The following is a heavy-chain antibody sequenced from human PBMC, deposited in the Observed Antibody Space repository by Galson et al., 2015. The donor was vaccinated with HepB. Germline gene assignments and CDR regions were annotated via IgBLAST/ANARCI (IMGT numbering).Heavy chain of an antibody. CDR1: GFTFEDYA. V-gene: IGHV3-9*01. J-gene: IGHJ6*02. Sequence: SLRLSCAASGFTFEDYAMHWVRQAPGKGLEWVSGITWNNGYIGYADSVKGRFIISRDNAKNSLYLQMNSLRVEDTALYYCVKDLRGDYYYGMDVWGQGTTVTVSS. D-gene: IGHD3-10*01. CDR3: VKDLRGDYYYGMDV. CDR2: ITWNNGYI.